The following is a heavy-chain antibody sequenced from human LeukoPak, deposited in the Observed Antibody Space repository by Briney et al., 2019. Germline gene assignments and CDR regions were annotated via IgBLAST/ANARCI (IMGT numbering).Heavy chain of an antibody. J-gene: IGHJ3*02. D-gene: IGHD6-19*01. CDR3: TRGWSSAGVFDT. CDR2: IYYSGST. V-gene: IGHV4-39*01. CDR1: GGSINSSSYY. Sequence: PSGALSLTCPVSGGSINSSSYYWGGIRQPPGEGLGGIGSIYYSGSTYYNPSLKSRVTISVDTSKNQFSLKLSSVTAADTAVYYCTRGWSSAGVFDTWGQGTVVTVSS.